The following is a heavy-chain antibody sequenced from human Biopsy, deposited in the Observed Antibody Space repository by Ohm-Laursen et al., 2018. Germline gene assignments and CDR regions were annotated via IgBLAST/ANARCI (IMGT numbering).Heavy chain of an antibody. J-gene: IGHJ4*02. D-gene: IGHD4-11*01. CDR3: ARDSTINTVTTADY. Sequence: SLRLSCTASGFTFSNYGMHWVRQAPGKGLEWLAVLLDDGSNKYYGDSVQGRFTISRDNSKNTMYLQMNSLRAEDTAIYYCARDSTINTVTTADYWGQGTLVTVSS. V-gene: IGHV3-33*01. CDR1: GFTFSNYG. CDR2: LLDDGSNK.